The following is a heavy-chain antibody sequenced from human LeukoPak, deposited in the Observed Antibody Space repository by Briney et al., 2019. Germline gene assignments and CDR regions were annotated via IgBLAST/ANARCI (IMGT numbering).Heavy chain of an antibody. J-gene: IGHJ3*02. D-gene: IGHD4-17*01. V-gene: IGHV4-59*08. Sequence: SETLSLTCTVSGGSIISYYWSWIWQPPGKGLEWIGYIYYTGSTNYNPSLKSRVTISVDTSKNQFSLKLSSVTAADTAVYYCVRHLDGDYSAFDIWGQGTMVTVSS. CDR1: GGSIISYY. CDR2: IYYTGST. CDR3: VRHLDGDYSAFDI.